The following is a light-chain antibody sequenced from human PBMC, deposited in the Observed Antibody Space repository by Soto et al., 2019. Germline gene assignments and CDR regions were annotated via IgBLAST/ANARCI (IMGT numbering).Light chain of an antibody. J-gene: IGLJ3*02. V-gene: IGLV4-69*01. CDR1: SGHSSYG. CDR2: LNSDGSH. Sequence: QSVLTQSPSASASLGASVKLTCTLSSGHSSYGIAWHQQQPEKGPRYLMKLNSDGSHSRGDGIPDRFSGSSSGAERYLTISRLQSEDEGDYYCQTWVTGIRVFGGGTKLTVL. CDR3: QTWVTGIRV.